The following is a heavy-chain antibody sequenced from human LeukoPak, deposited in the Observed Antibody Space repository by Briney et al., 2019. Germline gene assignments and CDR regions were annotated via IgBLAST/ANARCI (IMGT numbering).Heavy chain of an antibody. CDR1: GFSFSTIY. CDR2: INVDGTAE. J-gene: IGHJ4*02. V-gene: IGHV3-7*03. CDR3: AKDNTVNQH. Sequence: GGSLRLSCAASGFSFSTIYMSWVRQTPGQGLEWVANINVDGTAEYYVDSVKGRFTISRDNAKNSLYLQMNSLRAEDTAVYYCAKDNTVNQHWGQGTLVTVSS. D-gene: IGHD4-17*01.